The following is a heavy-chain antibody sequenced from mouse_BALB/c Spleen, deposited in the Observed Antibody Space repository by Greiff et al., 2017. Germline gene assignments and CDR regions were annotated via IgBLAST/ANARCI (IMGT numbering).Heavy chain of an antibody. CDR3: ARSKGYYGFFFDY. J-gene: IGHJ2*01. CDR2: ISSGSSTI. V-gene: IGHV5-17*02. Sequence: EVKLMESGGGLVQPGGSRKLSCAASGFTFSSFGMHWVRQAPEKGLEWVAYISSGSSTIYYADTVKGRFTISRDNPKNTLFLQMTSLRSEDTAMYYCARSKGYYGFFFDYWGQGTTLTVSS. D-gene: IGHD1-2*01. CDR1: GFTFSSFG.